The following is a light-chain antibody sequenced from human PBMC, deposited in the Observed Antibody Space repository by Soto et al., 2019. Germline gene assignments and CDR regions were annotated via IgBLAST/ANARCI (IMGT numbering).Light chain of an antibody. CDR1: QSVSSN. V-gene: IGKV3-15*01. J-gene: IGKJ1*01. Sequence: EIVMTQSPATLSVSPGERATLSCRASQSVSSNLAWYQQKPGQAPRLLIYGASTRATGIPARFSDSGSGTEFTLTISSLQSEDFAVYYCQQYNNWPTFGQGTNVEIK. CDR2: GAS. CDR3: QQYNNWPT.